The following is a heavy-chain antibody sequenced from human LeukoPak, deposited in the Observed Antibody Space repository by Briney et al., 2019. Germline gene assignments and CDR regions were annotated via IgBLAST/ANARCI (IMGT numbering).Heavy chain of an antibody. D-gene: IGHD6-19*01. CDR2: ISSSGSTI. CDR3: AKDDSSGWYVFDY. J-gene: IGHJ4*02. Sequence: GGSLRLSCAASGFTFSSYEMNWVRQAPGKGLEWVSYISSSGSTIYYADSVKGRFTISRDNAKNSLYLQMNSLRAEDTALYYCAKDDSSGWYVFDYWGQGTLVTVSS. V-gene: IGHV3-48*03. CDR1: GFTFSSYE.